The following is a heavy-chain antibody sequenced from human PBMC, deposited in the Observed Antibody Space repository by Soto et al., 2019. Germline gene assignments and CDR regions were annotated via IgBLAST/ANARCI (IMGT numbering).Heavy chain of an antibody. CDR1: GGSLSSYY. Sequence: SETLSLTCTVSGGSLSSYYWSWIRQPPGKGLEWIGYIYYSGSTNYNPSLKSRVTISVDTSKNQFSLKLSSVTAADTAVYYCARGCGGDCYRGEETAFDPWGQGTLVTVSS. J-gene: IGHJ5*02. D-gene: IGHD2-21*02. CDR2: IYYSGST. CDR3: ARGCGGDCYRGEETAFDP. V-gene: IGHV4-59*01.